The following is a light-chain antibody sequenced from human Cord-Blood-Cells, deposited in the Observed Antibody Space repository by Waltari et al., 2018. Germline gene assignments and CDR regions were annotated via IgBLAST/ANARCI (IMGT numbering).Light chain of an antibody. CDR2: DAS. CDR1: QSVSSY. J-gene: IGKJ3*01. Sequence: EIVLTQSPATLSLSLGERATLACRASQSVSSYLAWYQQKPGQAPRLLIYDASNRATGIPARFSGSGSGTDFTLTISSLEPEDFAVYYCQQRSNWVTFGPGTKVDIK. V-gene: IGKV3-11*01. CDR3: QQRSNWVT.